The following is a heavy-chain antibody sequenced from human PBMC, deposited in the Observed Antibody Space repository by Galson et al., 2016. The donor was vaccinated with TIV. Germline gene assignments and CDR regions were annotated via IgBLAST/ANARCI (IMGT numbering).Heavy chain of an antibody. Sequence: SLRPSCAGSGFTFNTYGMHWVRQAPGKGLEGVAVISNAGSNKYYADSVTGRFTISRDNYKNILYLQMNSLTTENTAVYYCAKVGISGHYPPSPTFFDFWGQGTLVTVSS. V-gene: IGHV3-30*18. J-gene: IGHJ4*02. CDR2: ISNAGSNK. D-gene: IGHD3-22*01. CDR1: GFTFNTYG. CDR3: AKVGISGHYPPSPTFFDF.